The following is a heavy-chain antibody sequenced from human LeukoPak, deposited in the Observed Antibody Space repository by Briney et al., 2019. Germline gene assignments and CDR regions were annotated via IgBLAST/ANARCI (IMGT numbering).Heavy chain of an antibody. V-gene: IGHV3-7*01. CDR1: GFTFSSYW. J-gene: IGHJ4*02. CDR2: IKQDGSEK. CDR3: ARDLGYDFWSGYLDSYFDY. Sequence: GGSPRLSCAASGFTFSSYWMSWVRQAPGKGLEWVANIKQDGSEKYYVDSVKGRFTISRDNAKNSLYLQMNSLRAEDTAVYYCARDLGYDFWSGYLDSYFDYWGQGTLVTVSS. D-gene: IGHD3-3*01.